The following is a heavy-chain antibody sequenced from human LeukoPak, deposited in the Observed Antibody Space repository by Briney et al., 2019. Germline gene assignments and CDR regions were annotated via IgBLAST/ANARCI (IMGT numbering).Heavy chain of an antibody. D-gene: IGHD3-22*01. Sequence: GGSLRLSCAASGFTVSSNYMSWVRQAPGKGLEWVSVIYSGGSTYYADSVKGRFTISRDNSKNTLYLQMNSLRAEDTAVYYCATDKYYYDSSGYAYWGQGTLVTVSS. CDR1: GFTVSSNY. CDR3: ATDKYYYDSSGYAY. CDR2: IYSGGST. V-gene: IGHV3-53*01. J-gene: IGHJ4*02.